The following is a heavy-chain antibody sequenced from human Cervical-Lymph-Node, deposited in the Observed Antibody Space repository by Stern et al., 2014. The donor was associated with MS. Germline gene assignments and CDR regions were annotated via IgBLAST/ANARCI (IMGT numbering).Heavy chain of an antibody. J-gene: IGHJ2*01. Sequence: QVTLRESGPALVEPTQTVTLTCTLSGFSLSTSGMCVSWIRQPPGKALEWLGLIDWDDEKYYSTSLKTRLTISKDPSNHQVVLTMTNMDPVDTATYYCARTTLEDWYFDLWGRGTLVTVSS. D-gene: IGHD4-23*01. CDR3: ARTTLEDWYFDL. CDR2: IDWDDEK. V-gene: IGHV2-70*13. CDR1: GFSLSTSGMC.